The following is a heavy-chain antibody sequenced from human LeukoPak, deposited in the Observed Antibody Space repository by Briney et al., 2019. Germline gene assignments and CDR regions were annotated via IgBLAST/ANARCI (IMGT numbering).Heavy chain of an antibody. CDR3: ARHPSRYDVLTGDFLAPWFDP. J-gene: IGHJ5*02. CDR1: GGSISGYY. Sequence: PSETLSLTCTVSGGSISGYYWSWIRQPPGKGLEWIGYKQDSGSTKYNTSHKNRVTILVAPSKNQISLKLSSVTAADTAVYYCARHPSRYDVLTGDFLAPWFDPWGQGILVTVSS. V-gene: IGHV4-59*08. CDR2: KQDSGST. D-gene: IGHD3-9*01.